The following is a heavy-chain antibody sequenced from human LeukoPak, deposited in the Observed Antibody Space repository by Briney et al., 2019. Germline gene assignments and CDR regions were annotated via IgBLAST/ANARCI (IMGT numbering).Heavy chain of an antibody. J-gene: IGHJ5*02. CDR2: IIPIFCTA. D-gene: IGHD3-22*01. Sequence: ASVKVSFKSSGGTFSSYASSWVRQAPGQGLEWMGGIIPIFCTANYAQKFQGRVTITADESTSTAYMELSSLRSEDTAVYCCARGGGVYYYDSSGWFDPWGQGTLVTVSS. CDR1: GGTFSSYA. V-gene: IGHV1-69*13. CDR3: ARGGGVYYYDSSGWFDP.